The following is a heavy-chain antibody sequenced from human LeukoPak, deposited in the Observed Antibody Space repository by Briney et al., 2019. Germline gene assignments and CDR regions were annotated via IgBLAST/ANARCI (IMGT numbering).Heavy chain of an antibody. CDR2: LYNDGDT. D-gene: IGHD1-26*01. J-gene: IGHJ4*02. V-gene: IGHV3-53*01. Sequence: GGSLRLSCAASGFTVSSNYMSWVRQGPGKGLEWVALLYNDGDTHYIDSVKGRFTISRDNSKNTMYLQMNNLREEDTAVYYCTRDPILGAPDYFDYWGQGTLVTVSS. CDR3: TRDPILGAPDYFDY. CDR1: GFTVSSNY.